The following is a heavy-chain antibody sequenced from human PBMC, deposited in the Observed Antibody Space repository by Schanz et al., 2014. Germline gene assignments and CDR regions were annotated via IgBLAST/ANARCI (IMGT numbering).Heavy chain of an antibody. Sequence: VQLVESGGGLVQPGGSLRLSCSASGFIFSDYYMAWIRQAPGKGPEYVSYISSGGTTTYHSDSVKGRFTISRDSAENSLYLQMSSLKSEDTAVYYCARPPHDSSGYYPFDYWGQGTLVTVSS. J-gene: IGHJ4*02. D-gene: IGHD3-22*01. CDR3: ARPPHDSSGYYPFDY. CDR2: ISSGGTTT. V-gene: IGHV3-11*01. CDR1: GFIFSDYY.